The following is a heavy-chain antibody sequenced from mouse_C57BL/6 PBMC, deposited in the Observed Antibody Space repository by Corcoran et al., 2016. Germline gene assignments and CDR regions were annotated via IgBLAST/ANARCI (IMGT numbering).Heavy chain of an antibody. CDR1: GYTFTDYY. CDR3: ARRDGSHFAY. V-gene: IGHV1-26*01. Sequence: EVQLQQSGPELVKPGASVKISCKASGYTFTDYYMNWVKQSHGKSLEWIGDINPNNGGTSYNQKFKGKATLTVDKSSSTAYMELRSLQSEDSAVYYCARRDGSHFAYWGQGTLVTVSA. J-gene: IGHJ3*01. CDR2: INPNNGGT. D-gene: IGHD1-1*01.